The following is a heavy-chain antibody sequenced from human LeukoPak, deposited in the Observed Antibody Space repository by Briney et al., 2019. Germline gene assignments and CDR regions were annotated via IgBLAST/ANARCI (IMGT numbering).Heavy chain of an antibody. V-gene: IGHV4-4*07. Sequence: SETLSLTCTVSGGSISSYYWNWIRQPAGKGLEWIGRIYTSGSTDYNPSLKSRVTMSVDTSKSQFSLRLSSVTAADTAVYYCARDAGDYIGYYFDYWGQGTLVTVSS. CDR2: IYTSGST. CDR3: ARDAGDYIGYYFDY. J-gene: IGHJ4*02. D-gene: IGHD4-17*01. CDR1: GGSISSYY.